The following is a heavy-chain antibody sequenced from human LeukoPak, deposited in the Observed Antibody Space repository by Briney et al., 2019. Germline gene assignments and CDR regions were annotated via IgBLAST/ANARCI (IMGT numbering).Heavy chain of an antibody. CDR2: ISGSGGST. D-gene: IGHD3-16*01. CDR1: GFTFSSYA. J-gene: IGHJ5*02. CDR3: ARAEETTWGIDP. V-gene: IGHV3-23*01. Sequence: SGGSLRLSCAASGFTFSSYAMSWVRQAPGKGLEWVSAISGSGGSTYYADSVKGRFTISRDNAKNSLYLQMNNLRAEDTAVYYCARAEETTWGIDPWGQGTLVTVSS.